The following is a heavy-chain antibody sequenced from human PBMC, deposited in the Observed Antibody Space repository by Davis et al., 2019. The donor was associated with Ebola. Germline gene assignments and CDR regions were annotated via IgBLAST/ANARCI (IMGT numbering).Heavy chain of an antibody. J-gene: IGHJ5*02. Sequence: GESLKISCAASGFTFSSYAMHWVRQAPGKGLEWVAVISYDGSNKYYADSVKGRFTISRDNSKNSLYLQMNSLRAEDTAVYYCARERRYFDWLSTGWFDPWGQGTLVTVSS. CDR3: ARERRYFDWLSTGWFDP. CDR2: ISYDGSNK. V-gene: IGHV3-30-3*01. D-gene: IGHD3-9*01. CDR1: GFTFSSYA.